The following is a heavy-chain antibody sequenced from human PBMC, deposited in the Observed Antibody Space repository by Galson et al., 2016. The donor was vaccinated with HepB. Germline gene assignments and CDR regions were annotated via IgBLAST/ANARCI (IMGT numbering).Heavy chain of an antibody. CDR2: ISNNNRM. Sequence: SLRLSCAASGFTFKSRYSMNWVRQAPGKGLEWISYISNNNRMWYADSVRGRFTISRDNDRNSLYLQMNSLRDEDTAVYYCARDVDYAFDIWGQGAMVTVSS. CDR1: GFTFKSRYS. J-gene: IGHJ3*02. D-gene: IGHD3-3*01. V-gene: IGHV3-48*02. CDR3: ARDVDYAFDI.